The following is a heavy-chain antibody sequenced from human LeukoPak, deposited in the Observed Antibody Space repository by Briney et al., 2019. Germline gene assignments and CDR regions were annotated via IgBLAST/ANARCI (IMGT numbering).Heavy chain of an antibody. D-gene: IGHD3-22*01. V-gene: IGHV3-30-3*02. J-gene: IGHJ4*02. Sequence: GGSLRLSCAASGFAFSTYAMHWVRQAPGKGLEWVAVISYDGSVKYYADSVKGRFTISGDNSKNTLYLQVNSLRAEDTAVYYCAKRLSYYYDSSGEYDYWGQGTLVTVSS. CDR1: GFAFSTYA. CDR3: AKRLSYYYDSSGEYDY. CDR2: ISYDGSVK.